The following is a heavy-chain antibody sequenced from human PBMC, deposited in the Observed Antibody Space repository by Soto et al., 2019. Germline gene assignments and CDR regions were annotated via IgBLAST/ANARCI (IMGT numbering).Heavy chain of an antibody. J-gene: IGHJ4*02. D-gene: IGHD6-19*01. CDR2: INPSGGST. Sequence: GASVKVSCKASGGTFSSYAISWVRQAPGQGLEWMGIINPSGGSTSYAQKFQGRVTMTRDTSTSTVYMELSSLRSEDTAVYYCARDPHSRGYSSGWDNWGQGTLVTVSS. V-gene: IGHV1-46*01. CDR1: GGTFSSYA. CDR3: ARDPHSRGYSSGWDN.